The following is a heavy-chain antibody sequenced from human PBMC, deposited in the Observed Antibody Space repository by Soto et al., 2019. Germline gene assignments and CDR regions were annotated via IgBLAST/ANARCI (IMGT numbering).Heavy chain of an antibody. CDR1: GGSLSGYY. V-gene: IGHV4-34*01. J-gene: IGHJ4*02. D-gene: IGHD5-12*01. CDR2: VKDGGHT. Sequence: QVQLQQWGAGLLKPSETLSLNCAVTGGSLSGYYWSWTRQPPGKGLEWIGEVKDGGHTNYSPSLRGRVTISSDTSNNQFALRLNSVTAADTGVYYCARGQEGVVATHWDQGSLVTVSS. CDR3: ARGQEGVVATH.